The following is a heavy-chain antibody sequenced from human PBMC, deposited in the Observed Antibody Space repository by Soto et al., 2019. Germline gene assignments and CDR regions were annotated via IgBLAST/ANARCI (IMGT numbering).Heavy chain of an antibody. CDR3: ARSDFWSGCLDY. J-gene: IGHJ4*02. V-gene: IGHV4-34*01. CDR1: GESFSGYY. CDR2: INHSGST. Sequence: SETLSLTCAVYGESFSGYYWSWIRQAPGKGLEWIGEINHSGSTNYNPSLKSRVTISVDTSKNQFSLKLNSVTGADTAVYYCARSDFWSGCLDYWGQGTLVTVS. D-gene: IGHD3-3*01.